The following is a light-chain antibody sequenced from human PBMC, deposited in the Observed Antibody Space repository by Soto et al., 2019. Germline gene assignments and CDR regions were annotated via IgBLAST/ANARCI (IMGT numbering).Light chain of an antibody. Sequence: DIQLTQSPSILSASVGDRVTITCRASPGISSFLAWYRQKPGKAPELLLFSASTLVTGVPSRFSGSGSETDFTLTISRLQPEDSATYYWQQLNRYPYTFGPGTKVTLK. J-gene: IGKJ3*01. CDR2: SAS. V-gene: IGKV1-9*01. CDR1: PGISSF. CDR3: QQLNRYPYT.